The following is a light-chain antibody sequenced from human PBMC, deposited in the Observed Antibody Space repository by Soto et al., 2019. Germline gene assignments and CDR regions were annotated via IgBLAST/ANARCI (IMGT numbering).Light chain of an antibody. CDR1: QSISSH. V-gene: IGKV1-39*01. CDR3: QQSYSTPFT. Sequence: DIQMTQSPSSLSASVGDRVTITCRASQSISSHLNWYQQKPGKAPKLLIYAASRLQSGVPSRFSGSGSGTDFTLTISSLQPEDFATYYCQQSYSTPFTFGPGTKVDIK. J-gene: IGKJ3*01. CDR2: AAS.